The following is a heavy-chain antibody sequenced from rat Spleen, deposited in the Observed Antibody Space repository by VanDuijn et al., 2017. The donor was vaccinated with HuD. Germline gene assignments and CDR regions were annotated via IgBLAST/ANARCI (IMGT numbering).Heavy chain of an antibody. Sequence: QSPGKGLEWIGEINKDGSTIKYTPSLKEKFTISRDNAQNTLYLQMSKLGSEDTAIYYCAREAFGVRDWGQGVMVTVSS. D-gene: IGHD4-3*01. CDR3: AREAFGVRD. J-gene: IGHJ2*01. CDR2: INKDGSTI. V-gene: IGHV4-2*01.